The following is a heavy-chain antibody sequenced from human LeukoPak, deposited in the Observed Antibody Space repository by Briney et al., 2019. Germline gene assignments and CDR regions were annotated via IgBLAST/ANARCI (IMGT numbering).Heavy chain of an antibody. CDR3: ARGHHYGDYQYNWFDP. Sequence: GESLKISCQGSGYYFTNYLIGWVRQMPGKGLEWMGIIYPGDSNTRYSPSFEGQVTISADKSISTAYLQWSSLKASDTAMYYCARGHHYGDYQYNWFDPWGQGTLVTVSS. CDR1: GYYFTNYL. CDR2: IYPGDSNT. D-gene: IGHD4-17*01. V-gene: IGHV5-51*01. J-gene: IGHJ5*02.